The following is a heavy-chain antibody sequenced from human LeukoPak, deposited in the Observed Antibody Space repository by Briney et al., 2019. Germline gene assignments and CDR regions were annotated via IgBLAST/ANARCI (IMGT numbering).Heavy chain of an antibody. Sequence: PGGSLRLSCAASGFTFNGYSMNWVRQAPGKGLEWISFIRHDSSDLYYADSVKGRFTISRDNAKNSLYLQMNSLRADDTAVYYCAREWFGELIWGQGTLVTVSS. J-gene: IGHJ4*02. CDR1: GFTFNGYS. V-gene: IGHV3-48*01. CDR2: IRHDSSDL. CDR3: AREWFGELI. D-gene: IGHD3-10*01.